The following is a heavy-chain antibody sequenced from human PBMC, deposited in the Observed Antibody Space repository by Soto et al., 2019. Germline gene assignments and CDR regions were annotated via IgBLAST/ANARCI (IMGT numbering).Heavy chain of an antibody. J-gene: IGHJ6*02. Sequence: QVQLQQWGAGLLKPSETLSLTCAVYGGSFSGYYWSWIRQPPGKGLEWIGEINHSGSTNYNPSLKSRVTISVDTSKNQFSLKLSSVPAADTAVYYCARYYYGSGSYYNAPYYYGMDVWGQGTTVTVSS. CDR2: INHSGST. D-gene: IGHD3-10*01. CDR1: GGSFSGYY. V-gene: IGHV4-34*01. CDR3: ARYYYGSGSYYNAPYYYGMDV.